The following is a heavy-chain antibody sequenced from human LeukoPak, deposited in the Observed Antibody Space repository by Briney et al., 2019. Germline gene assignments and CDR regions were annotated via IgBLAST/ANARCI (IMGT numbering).Heavy chain of an antibody. Sequence: PSGTLSLTCGVSGGSISNTNWWSWVRQPPGQGLEWIGEIPLTGLTHYNPSLESRVTVSLDKSKNQLSLNLTSVTAADTAVYYCSRENGAFSPFGYWGQGTLVTVLS. J-gene: IGHJ4*02. CDR1: GGSISNTNW. CDR2: IPLTGLT. CDR3: SRENGAFSPFGY. D-gene: IGHD2-8*01. V-gene: IGHV4-4*02.